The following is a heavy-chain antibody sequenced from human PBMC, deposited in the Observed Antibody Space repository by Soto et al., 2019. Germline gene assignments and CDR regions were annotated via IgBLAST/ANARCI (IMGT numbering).Heavy chain of an antibody. CDR3: ARNRLAAAGLYYYYGMDV. Sequence: SSETLSLTCTVSGGSISSSSYYWGWIRQPPGKGLEWIGSIYYSGSTYYNPSLKSRVTISVDTSKNQFSLKLSSVTAADTAVYYCARNRLAAAGLYYYYGMDVWGQGTTVTVSS. D-gene: IGHD6-13*01. CDR1: GGSISSSSYY. V-gene: IGHV4-39*01. J-gene: IGHJ6*02. CDR2: IYYSGST.